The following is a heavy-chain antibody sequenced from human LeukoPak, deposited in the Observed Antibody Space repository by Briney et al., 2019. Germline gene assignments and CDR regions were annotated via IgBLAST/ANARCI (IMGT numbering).Heavy chain of an antibody. CDR2: ISGSGGST. V-gene: IGHV3-23*01. CDR1: GFTFSSYA. Sequence: PGGSLRLSCVASGFTFSSYAMSWVRQAPGKGLEWVSGISGSGGSTYYADSVKGRFTISRDNSKNTLYLQMNSLRAEDTAVYYCAKVLNYDFWSGYPYNYYYYYGMDVWGQGTTVTVSS. J-gene: IGHJ6*02. D-gene: IGHD3-3*01. CDR3: AKVLNYDFWSGYPYNYYYYYGMDV.